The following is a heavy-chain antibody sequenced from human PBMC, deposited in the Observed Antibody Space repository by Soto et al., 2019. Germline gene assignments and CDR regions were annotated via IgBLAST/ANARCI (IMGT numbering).Heavy chain of an antibody. CDR2: ISPYNDDT. V-gene: IGHV1-18*01. Sequence: ASVKVSCKASGYTFSSYAISWVRQAPGQGLEWLGWISPYNDDTKYAQKLQGRVFMTTDTPTKTAHLDLRSLRSDDTAVYYCSRDDSDWFFNWGRGTLVTVSS. CDR3: SRDDSDWFFN. D-gene: IGHD3-9*01. J-gene: IGHJ4*02. CDR1: GYTFSSYA.